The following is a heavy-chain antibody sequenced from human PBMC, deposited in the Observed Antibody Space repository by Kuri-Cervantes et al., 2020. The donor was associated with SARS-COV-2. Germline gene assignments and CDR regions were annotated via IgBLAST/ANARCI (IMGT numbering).Heavy chain of an antibody. V-gene: IGHV3-30*02. CDR2: IRYDGSNK. D-gene: IGHD3-3*01. J-gene: IGHJ6*03. CDR1: GFTFSSYG. CDR3: ARDGSQILEWLLQSYYYYMDV. Sequence: GESLKISCAASGFTFSSYGVHWVRQAPGKGLEWVAFIRYDGSNKYYADSVKGRFTISRDNSKNSLYLQMNSLRAEDTAVYYCARDGSQILEWLLQSYYYYMDVWGKGTTVTVSS.